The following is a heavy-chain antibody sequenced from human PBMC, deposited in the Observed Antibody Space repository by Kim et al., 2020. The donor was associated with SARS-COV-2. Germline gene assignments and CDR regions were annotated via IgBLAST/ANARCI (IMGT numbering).Heavy chain of an antibody. V-gene: IGHV3-74*01. CDR3: VRGANYLDV. J-gene: IGHJ6*03. Sequence: TSEEPVKGRFTTSRDNVKKTLYLQMNSLRGEDTAVYYCVRGANYLDVWGKGTTVTVSS. D-gene: IGHD3-10*01.